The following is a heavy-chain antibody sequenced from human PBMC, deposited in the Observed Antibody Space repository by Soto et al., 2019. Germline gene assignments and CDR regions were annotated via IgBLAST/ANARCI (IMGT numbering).Heavy chain of an antibody. D-gene: IGHD6-13*01. J-gene: IGHJ4*02. CDR1: GFTFSSYW. CDR3: VRDIRGSSSTN. Sequence: EVKLVESGGGLVQPGGSLRLSCAASGFTFSSYWMSWVRQAPGKGLGWVATINQDGSSKSYVDSVKGLFTISRDNAKNSLYLQMNGLRAEDTAVYYCVRDIRGSSSTNWGQGTLLTVS. V-gene: IGHV3-7*01. CDR2: INQDGSSK.